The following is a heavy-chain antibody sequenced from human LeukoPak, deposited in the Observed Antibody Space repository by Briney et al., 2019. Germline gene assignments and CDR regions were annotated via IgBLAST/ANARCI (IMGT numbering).Heavy chain of an antibody. CDR2: TISNGGST. CDR1: GFTFSDFA. J-gene: IGHJ4*02. V-gene: IGHV3-64*01. CDR3: ARAGGSMVYHFPFDY. D-gene: IGHD2-8*01. Sequence: GGSLRLSCAASGFTFSDFAMHWVRQAPGKGLEYVSATISNGGSTYYANSVKGRFTISRDNSKNTLYLQMGSLRPEDMAVYYRARAGGSMVYHFPFDYWGQGTLVTVSS.